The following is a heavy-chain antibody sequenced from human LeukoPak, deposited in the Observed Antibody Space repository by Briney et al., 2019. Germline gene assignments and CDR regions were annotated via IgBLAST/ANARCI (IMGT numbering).Heavy chain of an antibody. CDR3: ARVRRRSSAYDYSDY. J-gene: IGHJ4*02. V-gene: IGHV3-21*06. D-gene: IGHD5-12*01. CDR1: GFTSSGYS. Sequence: GGSLRLSCAASGFTSSGYSMNWVRQAPGKGLEWVSALSSSSTYIYYVDSVKGRFTISRDNAKNSLYLQMNSLRAEDTAIYFCARVRRRSSAYDYSDYWGQGTLVTVSA. CDR2: LSSSSTYI.